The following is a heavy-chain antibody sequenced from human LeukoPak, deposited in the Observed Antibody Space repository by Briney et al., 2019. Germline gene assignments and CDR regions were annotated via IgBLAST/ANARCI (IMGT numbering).Heavy chain of an antibody. Sequence: PSETLSLTCAVYGGSFSGYYWSWIRQPPGKGLEWIGEINHSGSTNYNPSLKSRVTISVDTSKNQFSLKLSSVTAADTAVYYCARPLYSSGWAFDYWGQGTLVTVSS. CDR3: ARPLYSSGWAFDY. CDR1: GGSFSGYY. CDR2: INHSGST. V-gene: IGHV4-34*01. J-gene: IGHJ4*02. D-gene: IGHD6-19*01.